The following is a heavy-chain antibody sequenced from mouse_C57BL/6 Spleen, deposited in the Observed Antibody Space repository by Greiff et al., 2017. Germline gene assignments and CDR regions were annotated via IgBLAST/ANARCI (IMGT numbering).Heavy chain of an antibody. CDR1: GYTFTSYT. CDR2: INPSSGYT. Sequence: QVQLQQSGAELARPGASVKMSCKASGYTFTSYTMHWVKQRPGQGLEWIGYINPSSGYTKYNQKFKDKATLTADKSSSTAYMQLRSLTSEDSAVYYCARSPNWDGNWYFDVWGTGTTVTVSS. CDR3: ARSPNWDGNWYFDV. J-gene: IGHJ1*03. V-gene: IGHV1-4*01. D-gene: IGHD4-1*01.